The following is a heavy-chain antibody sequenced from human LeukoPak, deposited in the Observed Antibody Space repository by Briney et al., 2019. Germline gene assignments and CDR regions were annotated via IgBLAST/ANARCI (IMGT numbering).Heavy chain of an antibody. D-gene: IGHD3-9*01. J-gene: IGHJ4*02. CDR1: GFTFDDYG. Sequence: GGSLRLSCAASGFTFDDYGMSWVRQAPGKGLEWVSGINWKGGSTGYADSVEGRFTISRDNSKNTLYLQMNSLRAEDTAVYYCAWRYYDILTGHYYWGQGTLVTVSS. CDR3: AWRYYDILTGHYY. CDR2: INWKGGST. V-gene: IGHV3-20*04.